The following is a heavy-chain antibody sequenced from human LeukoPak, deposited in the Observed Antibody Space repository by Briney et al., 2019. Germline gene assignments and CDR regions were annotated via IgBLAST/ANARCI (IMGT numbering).Heavy chain of an antibody. CDR3: AREMPKIQSIIFDN. V-gene: IGHV4-39*01. D-gene: IGHD5-12*01. Sequence: PSETLSLTCTVSGGSISSTSYYWGWIRQPPGKGLEWIGSIYYSGSTYYNPSLKSRVTISVDTSKNQFSLKLSSVTAADTAVYYCAREMPKIQSIIFDNWGKETLVTSSS. CDR2: IYYSGST. J-gene: IGHJ4*02. CDR1: GGSISSTSYY.